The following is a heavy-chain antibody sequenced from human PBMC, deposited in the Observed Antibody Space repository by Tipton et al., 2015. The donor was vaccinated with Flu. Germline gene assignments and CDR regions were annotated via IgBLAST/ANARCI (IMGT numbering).Heavy chain of an antibody. V-gene: IGHV5-51*03. CDR1: GYSFTNYW. J-gene: IGHJ3*02. CDR3: ARPTYGDDVDDGFET. Sequence: QLVQSGVEVKKPGESLKISCKGFGYSFTNYWIGWVRQMPGKGLEWMGMIHPSDSDTRYSPSFQGQVTISADKSISTVYLQWSSLKASDTAMYFCARPTYGDDVDDGFETWGQGTKVTVSS. CDR2: IHPSDSDT. D-gene: IGHD4-17*01.